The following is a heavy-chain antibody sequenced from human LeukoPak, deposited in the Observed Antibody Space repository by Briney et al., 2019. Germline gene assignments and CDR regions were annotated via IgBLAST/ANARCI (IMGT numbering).Heavy chain of an antibody. J-gene: IGHJ3*02. CDR3: ARARDAFDI. CDR2: TNPSSGST. CDR1: GYTFTRFY. V-gene: IGHV1-46*01. Sequence: ASVKVSCKASGYTFTRFYMHWVRQAPGEGLEWMGITNPSSGSTTYAQKFQGRVAMTRDTSTSTAYMELSSLRSEDTAVYYCARARDAFDIWGQGTMVTVSS.